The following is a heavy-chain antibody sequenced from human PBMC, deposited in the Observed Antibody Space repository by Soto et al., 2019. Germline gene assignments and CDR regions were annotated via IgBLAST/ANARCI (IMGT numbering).Heavy chain of an antibody. CDR3: ARVSDVLLWFGEFDY. CDR2: ISAYNGNT. Sequence: GASVKVSCKASGYTFTSYGISWVRQAPGQGLEWMGWISAYNGNTNYAQKLQGRVTMTTDTSTSTAYMELRSLRSDDTAVYYCARVSDVLLWFGEFDYWGQGTLVTVSS. CDR1: GYTFTSYG. J-gene: IGHJ4*02. V-gene: IGHV1-18*01. D-gene: IGHD3-10*01.